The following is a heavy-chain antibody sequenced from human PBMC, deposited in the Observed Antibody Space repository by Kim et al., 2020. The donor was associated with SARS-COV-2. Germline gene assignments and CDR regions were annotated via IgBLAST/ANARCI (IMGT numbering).Heavy chain of an antibody. D-gene: IGHD6-19*01. J-gene: IGHJ3*02. Sequence: VKGRFTISRDNAKNTLYLQMNSLGAEDTAVYYCARSGYSRGWYGLSAFGIWGQGTRVTVSS. V-gene: IGHV3-11*03. CDR3: ARSGYSRGWYGLSAFGI.